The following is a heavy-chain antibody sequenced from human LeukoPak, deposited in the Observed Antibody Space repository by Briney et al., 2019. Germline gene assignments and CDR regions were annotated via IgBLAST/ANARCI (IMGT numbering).Heavy chain of an antibody. Sequence: SVKVSCKASGGTFSSYAISWVRQAPGQGLEWMGGIIPIFGTANYAQKFQGRVTITADKSTSTAYMELSSLRSEDTAVYYCARDWTGYCSGGSCYSGGWFDPWGQGTLVTVSS. CDR3: ARDWTGYCSGGSCYSGGWFDP. J-gene: IGHJ5*02. V-gene: IGHV1-69*06. D-gene: IGHD2-15*01. CDR1: GGTFSSYA. CDR2: IIPIFGTA.